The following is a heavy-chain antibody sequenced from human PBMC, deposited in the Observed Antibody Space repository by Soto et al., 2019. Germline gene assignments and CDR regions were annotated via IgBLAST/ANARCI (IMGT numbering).Heavy chain of an antibody. Sequence: QVQLQQWGAGLLKPSETLSLTCAVYGGSFSGYYWSWIRQPPGKGLEWIGEINHSGSTNYNPSLMSRVTISVDTSKNQFSLKLSSVTAADTAVYYCARYADYDYVWGSYLYWGQGTLVTVSS. D-gene: IGHD3-16*02. CDR3: ARYADYDYVWGSYLY. CDR2: INHSGST. CDR1: GGSFSGYY. V-gene: IGHV4-34*01. J-gene: IGHJ4*02.